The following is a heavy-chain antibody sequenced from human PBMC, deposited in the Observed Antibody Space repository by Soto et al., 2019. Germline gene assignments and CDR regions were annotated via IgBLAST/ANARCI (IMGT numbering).Heavy chain of an antibody. Sequence: QVQLVQSGAEVKKPGASVKVSCKTSGYTFTSYAISWVRQAPGQGLEWMGWISAYNGNTHYAQKLQGRVTMTTDTSTSTAYMELRSRRSDDTAVYYCARDLAAAGPFDYWGQGTLVTVSS. V-gene: IGHV1-18*01. CDR1: GYTFTSYA. CDR2: ISAYNGNT. D-gene: IGHD6-13*01. J-gene: IGHJ4*02. CDR3: ARDLAAAGPFDY.